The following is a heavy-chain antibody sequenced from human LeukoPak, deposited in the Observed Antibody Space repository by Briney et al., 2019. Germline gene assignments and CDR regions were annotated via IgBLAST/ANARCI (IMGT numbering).Heavy chain of an antibody. V-gene: IGHV1-69*04. CDR3: ARDPGWGYCSSTSCYSIDY. D-gene: IGHD2-2*01. J-gene: IGHJ4*02. Sequence: SVKLSFKSSGSTFSIYAISWVRQAPGQGLEWMGRIIPILGIANYAQKFQGRVTITADKSTSTAYMELSSLRSEDTAVYYCARDPGWGYCSSTSCYSIDYWGQGTLVTVSS. CDR2: IIPILGIA. CDR1: GSTFSIYA.